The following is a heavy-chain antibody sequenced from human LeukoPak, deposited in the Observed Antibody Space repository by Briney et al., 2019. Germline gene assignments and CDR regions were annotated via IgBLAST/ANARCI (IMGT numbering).Heavy chain of an antibody. D-gene: IGHD3-9*01. Sequence: GRSLRLSCAASGFTFSTYAMHWVRQAPGKGLEWVAVFSYDGSNKYYADSVKSRFTISRDNSKNTLYLQMNSLRPEDTAIYYCARDREDLLTGLDYWGQGTLVTVSS. V-gene: IGHV3-30*04. CDR3: ARDREDLLTGLDY. CDR2: FSYDGSNK. CDR1: GFTFSTYA. J-gene: IGHJ4*02.